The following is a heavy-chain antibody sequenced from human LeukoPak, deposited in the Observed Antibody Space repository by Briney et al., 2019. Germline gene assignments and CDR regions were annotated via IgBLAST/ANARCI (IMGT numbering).Heavy chain of an antibody. CDR3: ARKGDYGDLPFDY. J-gene: IGHJ4*02. V-gene: IGHV1-2*02. Sequence: GASVKVSCKASGYTFTGYYMHWVRQAPGQGLEWMGWINPNSGGTNYAQKFQGRVTMTRDTSISTAYMELNTLRSDDTAVYYCARKGDYGDLPFDYWGQGTLVTVSS. D-gene: IGHD4-17*01. CDR2: INPNSGGT. CDR1: GYTFTGYY.